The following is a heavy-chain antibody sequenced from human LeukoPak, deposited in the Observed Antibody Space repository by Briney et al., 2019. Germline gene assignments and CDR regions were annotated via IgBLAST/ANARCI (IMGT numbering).Heavy chain of an antibody. D-gene: IGHD1-26*01. V-gene: IGHV4-34*01. J-gene: IGHJ4*02. Sequence: SETLSLTCAVYGGSFSGDYWSWIRQPPGKGLEWIGEINHSGSTSYNPSLKSRVTISVDTSKNQFSLKLSSVTAADTAVYYCARGRRLSIVGATYYFDYWGQGTLVTVSS. CDR1: GGSFSGDY. CDR3: ARGRRLSIVGATYYFDY. CDR2: INHSGST.